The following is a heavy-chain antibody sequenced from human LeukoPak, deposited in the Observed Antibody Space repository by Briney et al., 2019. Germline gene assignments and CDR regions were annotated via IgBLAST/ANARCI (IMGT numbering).Heavy chain of an antibody. CDR3: VGGYDPHY. J-gene: IGHJ4*02. CDR1: GFTFSSYW. D-gene: IGHD2-8*02. CDR2: INSDGSDT. V-gene: IGHV3-74*01. Sequence: PGGSLRLSCAASGFTFSSYWMHWVRQAPVKGLVWVSRINSDGSDTSYADSVKGRLTISRDNAKNTLYLQMNSLRAEDTGIYYCVGGYDPHYWGQGTLVTVSS.